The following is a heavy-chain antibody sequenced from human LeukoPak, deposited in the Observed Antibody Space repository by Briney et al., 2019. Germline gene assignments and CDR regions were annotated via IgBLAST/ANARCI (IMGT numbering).Heavy chain of an antibody. V-gene: IGHV1-69*13. J-gene: IGHJ3*02. CDR1: GGTFSSYA. Sequence: ASVKVSCKASGGTFSSYAISWVRQAPGQGLEWMGGIIPIFGTANYAQKFQGRVTITADESTSTAYMELSSLRSEDTAVYYCAVLDCSGGSCYSLLNAFDIWGQGTMVTVSS. D-gene: IGHD2-15*01. CDR2: IIPIFGTA. CDR3: AVLDCSGGSCYSLLNAFDI.